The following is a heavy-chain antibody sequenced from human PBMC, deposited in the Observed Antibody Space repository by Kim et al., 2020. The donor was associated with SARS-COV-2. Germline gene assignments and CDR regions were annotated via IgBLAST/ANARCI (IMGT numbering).Heavy chain of an antibody. D-gene: IGHD3-9*01. CDR3: ARALRPHLTVAHFDY. J-gene: IGHJ4*02. CDR1: GGSVSSGSYY. Sequence: SETLSLTCTVSGGSVSSGSYYWSWIRQPPGKGLEWIAYNYYSGSTSYNPSLKSRLTISVDTSKNQFSLKLSSVTAADTAVYYCARALRPHLTVAHFDYWGQGTLVTVSS. V-gene: IGHV4-61*01. CDR2: NYYSGST.